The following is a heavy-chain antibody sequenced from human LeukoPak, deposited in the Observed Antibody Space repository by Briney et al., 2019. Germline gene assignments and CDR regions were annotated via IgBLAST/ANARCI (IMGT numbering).Heavy chain of an antibody. V-gene: IGHV4-59*12. Sequence: SETLSLTCTVSGGSISSYYWSWVRQPPGKGLEWIGEIYHSGSTNYNPSLKSRVTISVDKSKNQFSLKLSSVTAADTAVYYCARLYSSGWYIDYWGQGTLVTVSS. CDR1: GGSISSYY. D-gene: IGHD6-19*01. CDR3: ARLYSSGWYIDY. J-gene: IGHJ4*02. CDR2: IYHSGST.